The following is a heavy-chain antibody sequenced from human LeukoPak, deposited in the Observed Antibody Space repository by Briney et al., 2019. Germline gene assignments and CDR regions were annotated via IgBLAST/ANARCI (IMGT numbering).Heavy chain of an antibody. CDR3: ARPGPTYYYDSSGYYYDY. D-gene: IGHD3-22*01. CDR2: IYPGDSDT. Sequence: GESLKISCKGSGYGFTSYWIGWVRQMPGKGLEWMGIIYPGDSDTRYSPSFQGQVTISADKSISTAYLQWSSLKASDTAMYYCARPGPTYYYDSSGYYYDYWGQGTLVTVSS. V-gene: IGHV5-51*01. CDR1: GYGFTSYW. J-gene: IGHJ4*02.